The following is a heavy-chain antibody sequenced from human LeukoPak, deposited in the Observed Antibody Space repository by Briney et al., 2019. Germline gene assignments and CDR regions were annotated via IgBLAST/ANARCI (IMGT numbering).Heavy chain of an antibody. V-gene: IGHV4-4*07. Sequence: SETLSLPFTVSGGSISSYYWSWIRQPAGKGLEWIGRIYTSGSTNYNPSLKIRVTMSVDTSKNQFSLKLSSVTAADTAVYYCARPSKQRGDAFDIWGQGTMVTVSS. J-gene: IGHJ3*02. CDR1: GGSISSYY. CDR2: IYTSGST. D-gene: IGHD1/OR15-1a*01. CDR3: ARPSKQRGDAFDI.